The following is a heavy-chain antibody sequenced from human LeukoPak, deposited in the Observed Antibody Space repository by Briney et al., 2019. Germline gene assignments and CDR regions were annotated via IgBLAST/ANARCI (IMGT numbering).Heavy chain of an antibody. D-gene: IGHD1-1*01. Sequence: GGSLRLSCAASGFTFDDYAMHWVRQAPGKGLEWVSGISWNSGSIGYADSVEGRFTISRDNAKNSLYLQMNSLRAEDMALYYCAKAQLGSPAGAFDIWGQGTMVTVSS. CDR3: AKAQLGSPAGAFDI. V-gene: IGHV3-9*03. CDR2: ISWNSGSI. CDR1: GFTFDDYA. J-gene: IGHJ3*02.